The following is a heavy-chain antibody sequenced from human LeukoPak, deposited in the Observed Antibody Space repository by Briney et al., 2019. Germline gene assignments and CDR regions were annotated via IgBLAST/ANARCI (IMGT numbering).Heavy chain of an antibody. D-gene: IGHD3-3*01. V-gene: IGHV1-3*04. J-gene: IGHJ4*02. Sequence: ASVKVSCKASGYTFTNYAIHWVRQAPGQGLEWMGWLNTGNGDTKYSQQFQDRVTIIRDTSANTAYMELSSPRSEDTAVYYCAREGDYDFWSGYYNPRGFDYWGQGTLVTVSS. CDR2: LNTGNGDT. CDR1: GYTFTNYA. CDR3: AREGDYDFWSGYYNPRGFDY.